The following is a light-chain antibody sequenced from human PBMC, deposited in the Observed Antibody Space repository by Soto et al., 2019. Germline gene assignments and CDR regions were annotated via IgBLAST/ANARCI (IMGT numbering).Light chain of an antibody. CDR2: GAS. V-gene: IGKV3-15*01. J-gene: IGKJ2*01. CDR3: QQYDYWPPYT. Sequence: EIVMTQSPATLSVSPGERATLSCRASQNISNNLAWYQQKPGRSPRLLIYGASTRATGIPARFSGSGSGTDFTLTISSLQSEDFAVYYCQQYDYWPPYTFGQGTKLEIK. CDR1: QNISNN.